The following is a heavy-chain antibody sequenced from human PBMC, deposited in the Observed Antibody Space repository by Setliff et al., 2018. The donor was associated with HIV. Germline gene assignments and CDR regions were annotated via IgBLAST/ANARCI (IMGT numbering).Heavy chain of an antibody. J-gene: IGHJ5*02. V-gene: IGHV4-38-2*02. D-gene: IGHD2-2*01. CDR3: ARDFCSSTTCTNWFHP. Sequence: SETLSLTCTVSGDFFSSDYYWGWIRQSPGKGLEWIGSFYETGYTYYNPSLKSRVIISVDTSKNQFSLNLSSVTAADTAVYYCARDFCSSTTCTNWFHPWGQGTLVTVSS. CDR2: FYETGYT. CDR1: GDFFSSDYY.